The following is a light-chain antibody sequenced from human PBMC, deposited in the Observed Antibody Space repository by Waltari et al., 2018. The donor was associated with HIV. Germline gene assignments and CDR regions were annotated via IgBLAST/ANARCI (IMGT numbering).Light chain of an antibody. V-gene: IGLV3-1*01. CDR3: QALGTSNVV. Sequence: SYALTQPPSVSVSPGETASITCSGDELGSRYVSWYQQKPGQYTLLVIYQDTKRPSGIPERFSGANSGNTGTLTISGTQTMDEADYYCQALGTSNVVFGGGTKLTVL. J-gene: IGLJ2*01. CDR2: QDT. CDR1: ELGSRY.